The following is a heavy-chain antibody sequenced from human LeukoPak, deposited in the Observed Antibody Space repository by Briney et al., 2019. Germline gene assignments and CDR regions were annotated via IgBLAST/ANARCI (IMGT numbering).Heavy chain of an antibody. Sequence: GGALRLSCAASGFNYSSYGMSGLRQGPGKGLEGVSPISCSCGSTYYADHVTGQFPISKDNSKNSLYLQMNSLRAEDTAVYYCAKTLSTNDFWSGYPPYYFDYWGQGTLVTVSS. V-gene: IGHV3-23*01. J-gene: IGHJ4*02. D-gene: IGHD3-3*01. CDR3: AKTLSTNDFWSGYPPYYFDY. CDR2: ISCSCGST. CDR1: GFNYSSYG.